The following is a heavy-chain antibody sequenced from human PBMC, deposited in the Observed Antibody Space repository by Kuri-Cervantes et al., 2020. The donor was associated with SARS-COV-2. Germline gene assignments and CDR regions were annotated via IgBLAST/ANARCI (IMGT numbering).Heavy chain of an antibody. V-gene: IGHV5-51*01. CDR2: IFPSDSDT. CDR3: ARLLEYSSSSWFDP. Sequence: KVSCKGSGYSFSSYWIGWVRQMPGKSLEWMGIIFPSDSDTRYSPSFQGHVTISADKSFSTAYLQWSSLKASDTAMYYCARLLEYSSSSWFDPWGQGTLVTVSS. CDR1: GYSFSSYW. D-gene: IGHD6-6*01. J-gene: IGHJ5*02.